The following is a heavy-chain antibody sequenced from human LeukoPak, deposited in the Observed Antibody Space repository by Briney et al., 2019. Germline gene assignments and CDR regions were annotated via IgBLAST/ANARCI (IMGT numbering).Heavy chain of an antibody. CDR1: GFTFSTYF. Sequence: GGSLRLSCAASGFTFSTYFMSWVRQAPGKGPEWVANLHPDGSHQYYVDSVRGRFTISRDNAKNSLYLQMNNLRAEDTAVYYCAGTSRDAYNNGDYWGQGTLVTVSS. V-gene: IGHV3-7*03. CDR2: LHPDGSHQ. J-gene: IGHJ4*02. CDR3: AGTSRDAYNNGDY. D-gene: IGHD5-24*01.